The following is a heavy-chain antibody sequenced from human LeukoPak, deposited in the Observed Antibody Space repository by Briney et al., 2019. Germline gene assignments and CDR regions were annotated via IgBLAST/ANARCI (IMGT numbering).Heavy chain of an antibody. D-gene: IGHD6-13*01. CDR1: GGSISSYY. Sequence: PSETLSLTCTVSGGSISSYYWSWIRQPPGKGLEWIGYIYYSGSTNYNPSLKSRVTISVDTSKNQFSLKLSSVTAADTAVYYCARDIAAAGTLGDWFAPWGQGTLVTVSS. J-gene: IGHJ5*02. CDR3: ARDIAAAGTLGDWFAP. V-gene: IGHV4-59*01. CDR2: IYYSGST.